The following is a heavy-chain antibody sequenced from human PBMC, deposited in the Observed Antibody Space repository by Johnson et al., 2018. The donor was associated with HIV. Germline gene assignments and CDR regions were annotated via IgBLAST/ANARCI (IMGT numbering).Heavy chain of an antibody. CDR1: GFTFSSYG. CDR3: AKGRSMYYYDGSGWGVAFDI. J-gene: IGHJ3*02. V-gene: IGHV3-33*06. Sequence: QVQLVESGGGVVPPGGSLRLSCAASGFTFSSYGMHWVRQAPGKGLEWVAVIWYDGSNKYYADSVKGRFTISRDNSKNTLSLQMNSLRAEDTAVYYCAKGRSMYYYDGSGWGVAFDIWGQGTMVTVSS. D-gene: IGHD3-22*01. CDR2: IWYDGSNK.